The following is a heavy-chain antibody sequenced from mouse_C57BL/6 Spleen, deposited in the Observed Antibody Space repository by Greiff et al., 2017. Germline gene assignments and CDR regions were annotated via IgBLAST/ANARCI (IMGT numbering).Heavy chain of an antibody. CDR1: GFTFSSYA. CDR3: ARDRNYGFGC. J-gene: IGHJ2*01. V-gene: IGHV5-4*01. Sequence: EVKLVEPGAGLVKPGGSLKLSCAASGFTFSSYAMPWVRQTPEQRLEWVATISDGGSYTYYPDNVKGRFTISRDNAKNNLYLHMSHLKSEDTAMYYCARDRNYGFGCWGQSTTLAVSS. CDR2: ISDGGSYT. D-gene: IGHD2-1*01.